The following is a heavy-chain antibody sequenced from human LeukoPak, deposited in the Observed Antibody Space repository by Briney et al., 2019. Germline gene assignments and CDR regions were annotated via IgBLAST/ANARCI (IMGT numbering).Heavy chain of an antibody. D-gene: IGHD3-10*01. Sequence: ASVKVSCKASGYTFTGYYMHWVRQAPGQGLEWMGWINPNSGGTNYAQKFQGRVTMTRDTSISTAYMELRSLRSDDTAVYYCARDRKMVRGPPVSHWGQGTLVTVSS. V-gene: IGHV1-2*02. CDR1: GYTFTGYY. J-gene: IGHJ4*02. CDR2: INPNSGGT. CDR3: ARDRKMVRGPPVSH.